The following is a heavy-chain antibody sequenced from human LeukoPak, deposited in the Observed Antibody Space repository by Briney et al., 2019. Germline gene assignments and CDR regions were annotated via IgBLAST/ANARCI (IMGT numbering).Heavy chain of an antibody. D-gene: IGHD2-21*02. V-gene: IGHV4-59*12. J-gene: IGHJ5*02. Sequence: SETLSLTCTVSGGSISSYYWSWIRQPPGKGLEWIGYIYYSGSTNYNPSLKSRVTISVDTSENQFSLKLSSVTAADTAVYYCARGTYCGGDCYSTGWFDPWGQGTLVTVSS. CDR2: IYYSGST. CDR1: GGSISSYY. CDR3: ARGTYCGGDCYSTGWFDP.